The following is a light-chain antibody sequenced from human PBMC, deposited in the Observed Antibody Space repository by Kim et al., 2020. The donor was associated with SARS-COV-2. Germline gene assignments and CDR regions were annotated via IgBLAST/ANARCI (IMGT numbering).Light chain of an antibody. CDR3: QQLNSYPHT. CDR1: QGISSH. Sequence: DIQLTQSPSFLSASVGDRVIITCRASQGISSHLAWYQQKPGKAPKLLIYAASTLQSGVPSRFSGSGSGTEFTLTISSLQPEDFATYYCQQLNSYPHTFGQGTKLEIK. J-gene: IGKJ2*01. V-gene: IGKV1-9*01. CDR2: AAS.